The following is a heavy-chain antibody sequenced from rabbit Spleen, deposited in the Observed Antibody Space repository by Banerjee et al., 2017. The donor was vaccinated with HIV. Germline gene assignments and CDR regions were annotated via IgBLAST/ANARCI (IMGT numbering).Heavy chain of an antibody. CDR3: ARDGAGGSYFAL. CDR1: GFDFSSYY. D-gene: IGHD8-1*01. V-gene: IGHV1S7*01. CDR2: IDPFFGTT. J-gene: IGHJ3*01. Sequence: QLKESGGGLVQPGGSLKLSCKGSGFDFSSYYMSWVRQAPGKGLEWIGYIDPFFGTTYYANWVNGRFSISRENAQNTVFLQMTSLTAADTATYFCARDGAGGSYFALWGQGTLVTVS.